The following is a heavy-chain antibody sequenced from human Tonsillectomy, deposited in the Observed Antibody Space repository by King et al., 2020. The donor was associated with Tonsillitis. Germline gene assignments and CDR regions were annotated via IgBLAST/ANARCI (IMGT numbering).Heavy chain of an antibody. J-gene: IGHJ4*02. CDR2: IIWNSGAI. Sequence: VQLVESGGGLVQPGRSLRLSCAASGFTFDDYAMHWVRQVPGKGLEWVAGIIWNSGAIEYADSVKGRFTISRDNAKNSLYLQMNSLRVEDTAFYYCANDHRGYVPFYFFDYWGQGILVTVSS. CDR1: GFTFDDYA. V-gene: IGHV3-9*01. CDR3: ANDHRGYVPFYFFDY. D-gene: IGHD5-12*01.